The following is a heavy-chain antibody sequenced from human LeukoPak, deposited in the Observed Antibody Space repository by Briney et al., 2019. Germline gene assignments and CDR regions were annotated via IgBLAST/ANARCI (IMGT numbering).Heavy chain of an antibody. V-gene: IGHV3-13*01. CDR2: IGTAGDT. D-gene: IGHD1-26*01. J-gene: IGHJ4*02. CDR1: GFTFSSYD. Sequence: GGSLRLSCAASGFTFSSYDMHWVRQATGKGLEWVSAIGTAGDTYYPGSVKGRFTISRENAKNSLYLQMNSLRAGDTAVYYCARGPTFSGSYDYWGQGTLVTVSS. CDR3: ARGPTFSGSYDY.